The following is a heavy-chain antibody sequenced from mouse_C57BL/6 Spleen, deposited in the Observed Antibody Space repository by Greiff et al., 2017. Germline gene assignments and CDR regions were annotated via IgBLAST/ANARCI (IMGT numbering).Heavy chain of an antibody. Sequence: QVQLQQSGAELVRPGASVTLSCKASGYTFTDYEMHWVKQTPVHGLEWIGAIDPETGGTAYNQKFKGKAILTADKSSSTAYMELRSLTSEDSAVYYCTNYGSSPDDWGQGTTLTGSS. CDR3: TNYGSSPDD. V-gene: IGHV1-15*01. CDR2: IDPETGGT. CDR1: GYTFTDYE. J-gene: IGHJ2*01. D-gene: IGHD1-1*01.